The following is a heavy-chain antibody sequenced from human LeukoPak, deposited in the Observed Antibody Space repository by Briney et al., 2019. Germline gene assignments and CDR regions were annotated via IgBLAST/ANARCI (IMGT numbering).Heavy chain of an antibody. CDR2: ISYDGNNE. CDR3: AKGGGYYYDTSGYY. V-gene: IGHV3-30*18. J-gene: IGHJ4*02. D-gene: IGHD3-22*01. CDR1: GFTFSRYA. Sequence: PGRSLRLSCAASGFTFSRYAMHWVRQAPGKGLEWVAVISYDGNNEFYADSVKGRSIISRDNSKNTLYLQMNSLRAEDTAVYYCAKGGGYYYDTSGYYWGQGALVTVSS.